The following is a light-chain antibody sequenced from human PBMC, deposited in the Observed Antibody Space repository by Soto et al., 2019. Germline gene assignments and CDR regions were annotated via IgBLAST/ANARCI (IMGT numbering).Light chain of an antibody. V-gene: IGLV2-23*02. J-gene: IGLJ3*02. CDR3: CSYAGSNAWV. CDR2: EVS. Sequence: QSALTQPASVSGSPGQSITISCTGTSSDVGNYNFVSWYQQHPGKAPKLMIYEVSERPSGVSNRFSGSKSGNTASLTISGLQGEDEADYYCCSYAGSNAWVFGGGTQLTVL. CDR1: SSDVGNYNF.